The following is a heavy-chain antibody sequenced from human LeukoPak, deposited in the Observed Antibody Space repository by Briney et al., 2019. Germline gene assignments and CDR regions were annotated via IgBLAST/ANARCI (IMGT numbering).Heavy chain of an antibody. D-gene: IGHD6-13*01. CDR2: ISWNSGSI. J-gene: IGHJ6*02. CDR1: GFTFDDYA. V-gene: IGHV3-9*01. Sequence: GGSLRLSCAASGFTFDDYAMHWVRQAPGKGLEGVSGISWNSGSIGYADSVKGRFTISRDNAKNSLYLQMNSLRAEDTALYYCAKDIAAAIYNGIDVWGQGTTVTVSS. CDR3: AKDIAAAIYNGIDV.